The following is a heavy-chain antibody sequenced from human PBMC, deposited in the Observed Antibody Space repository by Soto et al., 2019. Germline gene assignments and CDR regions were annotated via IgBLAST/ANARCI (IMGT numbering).Heavy chain of an antibody. CDR1: GGSISSGGYY. CDR3: ARSGYCSGGSCYDYHYFDY. CDR2: IYYSGST. V-gene: IGHV4-31*03. D-gene: IGHD2-15*01. J-gene: IGHJ4*02. Sequence: SETLSLTCTVSGGSISSGGYYWSWIRQHPGKGLEWIGYIYYSGSTYYNPSLKSRVTISVDTSKNQFSLKLSSVTAVDTAVYYCARSGYCSGGSCYDYHYFDYWGQGTLVTVSS.